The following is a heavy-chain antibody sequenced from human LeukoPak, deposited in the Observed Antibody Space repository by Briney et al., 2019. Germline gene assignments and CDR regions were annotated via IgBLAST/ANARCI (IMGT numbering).Heavy chain of an antibody. CDR3: ARDSRLDSSSWWF. CDR2: ISYDGSNK. V-gene: IGHV3-30-3*01. D-gene: IGHD6-13*01. Sequence: TGGSLRLSCAASGFTFSSYAMHWVRQAPGKGLEWVAVISYDGSNKYYADSVKGRFTISRDNSKNTLYLQMNSLRAEDTAVYYCARDSRLDSSSWWFWGQGTLVTVSS. CDR1: GFTFSSYA. J-gene: IGHJ4*02.